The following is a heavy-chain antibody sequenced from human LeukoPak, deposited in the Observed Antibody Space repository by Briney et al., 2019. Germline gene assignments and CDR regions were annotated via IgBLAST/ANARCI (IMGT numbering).Heavy chain of an antibody. Sequence: GGSLRLSCAASGFTFSSYAMSWVRQAPGKGLEWVSAISGSGGSTYYTDSVKGRFTISRDNSKNTLYLQMNSLRAEDTAVYYCAKGLYFWSGYYTEDPFDYWGQGTLVTVSS. CDR2: ISGSGGST. CDR3: AKGLYFWSGYYTEDPFDY. J-gene: IGHJ4*02. CDR1: GFTFSSYA. V-gene: IGHV3-23*01. D-gene: IGHD3-3*01.